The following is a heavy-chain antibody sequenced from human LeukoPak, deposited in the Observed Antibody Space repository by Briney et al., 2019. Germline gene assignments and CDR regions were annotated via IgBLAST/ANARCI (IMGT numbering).Heavy chain of an antibody. Sequence: SETLSLTCTVSGGSITGYYWSWIRQPPGKGLEWIGEINHSGSTNYNPSLKSRVTISVDTSKNQFSLKLSSVTAADTAVYYCARGGVAGLDYWGQGTLVTVSS. CDR2: INHSGST. D-gene: IGHD6-19*01. J-gene: IGHJ4*02. CDR3: ARGGVAGLDY. V-gene: IGHV4-34*01. CDR1: GGSITGYY.